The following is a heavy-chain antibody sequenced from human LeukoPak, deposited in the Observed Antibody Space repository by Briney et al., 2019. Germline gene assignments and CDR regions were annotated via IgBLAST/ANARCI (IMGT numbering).Heavy chain of an antibody. CDR3: ARERVVSDYNWFDP. D-gene: IGHD6-25*01. CDR2: INHSGST. V-gene: IGHV4-34*01. J-gene: IGHJ5*02. Sequence: PSETLSLTCAVYGGSFSGYYLSWIRQPPGKGLEWIGEINHSGSTNYNPSLKSRVTISVDMSKNQFSLKLSSVTAADTAVYFCARERVVSDYNWFDPWGQGTLVTVSS. CDR1: GGSFSGYY.